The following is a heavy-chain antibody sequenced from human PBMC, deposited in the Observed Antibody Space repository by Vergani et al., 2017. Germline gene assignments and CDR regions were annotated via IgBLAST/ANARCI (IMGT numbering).Heavy chain of an antibody. CDR2: ISYDGTQK. CDR3: ATKSCGTTGCQIGYFRE. V-gene: IGHV3-30*03. Sequence: QVHLVESGGGVVQPGRSLRLSCVVSGFTSSYYGMHWVRQAPGKWLEWVAVISYDGTQKYYADSVKGRFTISRDNSKSTLYLQMNSLRTEDTAVYYCATKSCGTTGCQIGYFREWGQGTLVTVSS. J-gene: IGHJ1*01. CDR1: GFTSSYYG. D-gene: IGHD1-1*01.